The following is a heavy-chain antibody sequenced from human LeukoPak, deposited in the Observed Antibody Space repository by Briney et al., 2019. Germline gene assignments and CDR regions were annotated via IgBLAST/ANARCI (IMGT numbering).Heavy chain of an antibody. Sequence: SETLSLTCTVSGGSISSSSYYWGWIRQPPGKGLEWIGSIYYSGSTYYNPSLKSRVTISVDTSKNQFSLKLSSVTAADTAVYYCARDVAGYYYGSGSYFPRYYFDYWGQGTLVTVSS. V-gene: IGHV4-39*07. CDR1: GGSISSSSYY. CDR3: ARDVAGYYYGSGSYFPRYYFDY. D-gene: IGHD3-10*01. CDR2: IYYSGST. J-gene: IGHJ4*02.